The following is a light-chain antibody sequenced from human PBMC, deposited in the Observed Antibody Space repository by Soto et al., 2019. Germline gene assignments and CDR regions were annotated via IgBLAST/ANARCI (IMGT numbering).Light chain of an antibody. CDR2: KAS. Sequence: DIQMTQSPSTLSASVGDRVTITCRASQSVSSWLAWYQQKPGKAPKLLIYKASSLESGVPSRFSGSGSGTEFTLTISGLQPDDFATYSCQQYDTYSTFGQGTKVEVK. J-gene: IGKJ1*01. CDR3: QQYDTYST. CDR1: QSVSSW. V-gene: IGKV1-5*03.